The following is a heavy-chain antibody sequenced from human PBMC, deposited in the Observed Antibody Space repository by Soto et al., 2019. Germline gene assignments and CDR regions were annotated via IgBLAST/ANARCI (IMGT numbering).Heavy chain of an antibody. J-gene: IGHJ6*02. CDR3: ASQFWSGLSHYYGMDV. Sequence: SVKVSCKASGGTFSSYTISWVRQAPGQVLECMGRIIPILGIANYAQKFQGRVTITADESTSTAYMELSSLRSEDTAVYYCASQFWSGLSHYYGMDVWGQGTTVTVSS. D-gene: IGHD3-3*01. CDR1: GGTFSSYT. CDR2: IIPILGIA. V-gene: IGHV1-69*02.